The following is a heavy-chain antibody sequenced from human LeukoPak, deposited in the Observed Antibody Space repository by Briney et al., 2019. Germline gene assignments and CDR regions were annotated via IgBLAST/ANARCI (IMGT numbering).Heavy chain of an antibody. CDR3: ARGPGYSSGWFDP. Sequence: PSETLSLTCTVSGGFISRYYWSWIRQPPGKGLEWIGYADHSGDTKHNPSLKSRVTISVDTSKNQFSLKLSSVTAADTAVYYCARGPGYSSGWFDPWGQGTLVTVSS. CDR1: GGFISRYY. V-gene: IGHV4-59*01. CDR2: ADHSGDT. J-gene: IGHJ5*02. D-gene: IGHD6-25*01.